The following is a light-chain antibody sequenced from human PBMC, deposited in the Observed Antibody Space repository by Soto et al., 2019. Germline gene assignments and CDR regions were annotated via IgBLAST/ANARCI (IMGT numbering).Light chain of an antibody. J-gene: IGLJ2*01. CDR3: AAWDDSLNGPV. V-gene: IGLV1-44*01. CDR1: SSNIGSNT. CDR2: GNN. Sequence: QSALTQPPSASGTPGQRVTISCSGSSSNIGSNTVNWYQQLPGTAPKLLIYGNNRRPSGVPDRFSGSKSGTSASLAISGLQSEDEADYYCAAWDDSLNGPVFGGGTKLTVL.